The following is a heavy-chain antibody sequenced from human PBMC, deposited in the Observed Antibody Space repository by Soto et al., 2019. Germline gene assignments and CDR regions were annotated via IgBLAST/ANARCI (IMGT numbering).Heavy chain of an antibody. CDR2: IWYDGSNK. V-gene: IGHV3-33*01. CDR1: GFTFSSYG. CDR3: ASQDYYYYGMDV. J-gene: IGHJ6*02. Sequence: PGGSLRLSCAASGFTFSSYGMHWVRQAPGKGLEWVAVIWYDGSNKYYADSVKGRFTISRDNSKNTLYLQMNSLRAEDTAVYYCASQDYYYYGMDVWGQGTTVTVSS.